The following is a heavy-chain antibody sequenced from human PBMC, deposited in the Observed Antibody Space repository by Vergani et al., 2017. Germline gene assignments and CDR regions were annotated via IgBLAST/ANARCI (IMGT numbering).Heavy chain of an antibody. D-gene: IGHD2-21*02. V-gene: IGHV4-30-4*08. CDR3: ARRSTLIFDSIVVVTAPYYFDY. Sequence: QVQLQESGPGLVKPSQTLSLTCTVSGGSISSGDYYWSWIRQPPGKGLEWIGYIYYSGSTYYNPSLKSRVTISVDTSKNQFSLKLSSVTAADTAVYYCARRSTLIFDSIVVVTAPYYFDYWGQGSLVTVSS. J-gene: IGHJ4*02. CDR1: GGSISSGDYY. CDR2: IYYSGST.